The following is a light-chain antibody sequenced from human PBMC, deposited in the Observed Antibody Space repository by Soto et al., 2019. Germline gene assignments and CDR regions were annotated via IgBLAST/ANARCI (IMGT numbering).Light chain of an antibody. V-gene: IGKV3-11*01. J-gene: IGKJ4*01. CDR1: QSVGTY. CDR2: DAS. Sequence: EIVLTQSPATLSLSPGERATLSCRASQSVGTYVAWYQQRPGRAPRLLIYDASNRATGIPARFSGSGSGTDFTLTISSLEPEDSAVYYCQHRNNWPPLTFGGGTKVEIK. CDR3: QHRNNWPPLT.